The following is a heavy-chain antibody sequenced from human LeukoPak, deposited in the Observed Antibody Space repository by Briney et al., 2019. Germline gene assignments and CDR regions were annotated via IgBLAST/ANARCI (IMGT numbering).Heavy chain of an antibody. Sequence: GGSLRLSCVGSGFTFSSYSMSWVRQAPGKGPEWVSSISSGGGYIFYADSVRGRFTVSRDNSKNSLYLQMNSLRADDTAVYYCAREKGSYDYLFDYWGQGALVTVSS. D-gene: IGHD1-26*01. CDR3: AREKGSYDYLFDY. J-gene: IGHJ4*02. CDR2: ISSGGGYI. V-gene: IGHV3-21*01. CDR1: GFTFSSYS.